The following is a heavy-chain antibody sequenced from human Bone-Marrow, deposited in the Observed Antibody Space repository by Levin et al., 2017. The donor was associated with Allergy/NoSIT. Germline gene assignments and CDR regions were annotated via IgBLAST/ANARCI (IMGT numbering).Heavy chain of an antibody. V-gene: IGHV3-7*01. CDR3: ARDLSLARITAVGTGYDYHGMDV. D-gene: IGHD6-13*01. CDR2: IKQDGSEK. J-gene: IGHJ6*02. CDR1: GFTFSSYW. Sequence: QPSETLSLTCAASGFTFSSYWMSWVRQAPGKGLVWVANIKQDGSEKNYVDSLKGRFTISRDNAKNSLYLQMNGLRAEDSAVYYCARDLSLARITAVGTGYDYHGMDVWGHGTTVTVSS.